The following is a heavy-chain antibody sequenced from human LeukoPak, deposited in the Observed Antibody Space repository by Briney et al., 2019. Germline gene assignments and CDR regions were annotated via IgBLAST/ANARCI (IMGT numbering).Heavy chain of an antibody. CDR2: ISGSGIST. V-gene: IGHV3-21*01. CDR1: GFTFSSYG. J-gene: IGHJ4*02. CDR3: AREYSRWVFMIAPDY. D-gene: IGHD3-22*01. Sequence: PGGSLRLSCAASGFTFSSYGMHWVRQAPGKGLEWVSGISGSGISTFYADSVKGRFTISRDNAKNSLYLQMNSLRAEDTAVYYCAREYSRWVFMIAPDYWGQGTLVTVSS.